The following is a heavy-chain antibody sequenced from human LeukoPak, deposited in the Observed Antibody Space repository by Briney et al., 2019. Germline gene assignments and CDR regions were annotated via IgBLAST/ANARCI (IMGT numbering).Heavy chain of an antibody. CDR2: IIPIFGTA. V-gene: IGHV1-69*06. J-gene: IGHJ6*03. CDR3: ARDTISSGWYGGYYYYMDV. Sequence: ASVKVSCKASGGTFSSYAISWVRQAPGQGLEWMGGIIPIFGTANYAQKFQGRVTITADKSTSTAYMELSSLGSEDTAVYYCARDTISSGWYGGYYYYMDVWGKGTTVTVSS. D-gene: IGHD6-19*01. CDR1: GGTFSSYA.